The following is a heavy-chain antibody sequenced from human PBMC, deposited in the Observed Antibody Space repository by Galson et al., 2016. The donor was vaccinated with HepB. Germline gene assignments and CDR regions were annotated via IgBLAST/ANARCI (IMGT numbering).Heavy chain of an antibody. CDR2: INPSGSS. Sequence: SETLSLTCVVSGEAFSGYYWSWVRQSPEKGLEWIGEINPSGSSNYSPSLKDRVAFSVDMTKKRVFFNLTSVTAADTAVYYCARGLGINYYDSSGYVYWGQGTLVTVSS. CDR3: ARGLGINYYDSSGYVY. CDR1: GEAFSGYY. D-gene: IGHD3-22*01. V-gene: IGHV4-34*01. J-gene: IGHJ4*02.